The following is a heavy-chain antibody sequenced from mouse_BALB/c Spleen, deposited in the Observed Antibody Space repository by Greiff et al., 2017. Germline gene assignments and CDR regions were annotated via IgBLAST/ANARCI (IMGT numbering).Heavy chain of an antibody. CDR2: ILPGSGST. J-gene: IGHJ4*01. D-gene: IGHD1-2*01. CDR3: ARRGPSLLRLQGAMDY. Sequence: VQGVESGAELMKPGASVKISCKATGYTFSSYWIEWVKQRPGHGLEWIGEILPGSGSTNYNEKFKGKATFTADTSSNTAYMQLSSLTSEDSAVYYCARRGPSLLRLQGAMDYWGQGTSVTVSS. CDR1: GYTFSSYW. V-gene: IGHV1-9*01.